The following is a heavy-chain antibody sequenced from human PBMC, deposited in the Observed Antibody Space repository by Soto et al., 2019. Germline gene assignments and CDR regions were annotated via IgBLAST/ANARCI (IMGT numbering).Heavy chain of an antibody. V-gene: IGHV3-11*01. CDR2: ISSSGSTI. CDR3: ARYYYDSSGYYYLYYYYGMDV. Sequence: GGSLRLSCAASGFTFSDYYMSWIRQAPGKGLEWVSYISSSGSTIYYADSVKGRFTISRDNAKNSLYLQMNSLRAEDTAVYYCARYYYDSSGYYYLYYYYGMDVWGQGTTDTVSS. J-gene: IGHJ6*02. D-gene: IGHD3-22*01. CDR1: GFTFSDYY.